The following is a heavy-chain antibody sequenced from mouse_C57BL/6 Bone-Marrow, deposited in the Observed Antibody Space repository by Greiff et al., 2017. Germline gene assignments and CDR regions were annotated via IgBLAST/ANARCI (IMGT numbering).Heavy chain of an antibody. J-gene: IGHJ4*01. CDR3: ARDDYDFVYAMDY. CDR1: GFNIKDYY. Sequence: EVMLVESGAELVKPGASVKLSCTASGFNIKDYYMHWVKQRTEQGLEWIGRIDPEDGETKYAPKFQGRATITADTSTNTAYLQLSSLTSEYTAVYYCARDDYDFVYAMDYGGQGTSVTVSS. V-gene: IGHV14-2*01. CDR2: IDPEDGET. D-gene: IGHD2-4*01.